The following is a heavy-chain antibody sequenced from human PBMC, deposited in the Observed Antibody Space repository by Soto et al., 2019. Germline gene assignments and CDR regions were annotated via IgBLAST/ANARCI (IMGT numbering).Heavy chain of an antibody. CDR3: ARDHGGDPYYYYGMDV. D-gene: IGHD2-21*01. V-gene: IGHV3-30-3*01. CDR2: ISYDGSNK. CDR1: GFTFSSYA. Sequence: QVQLVESGGGVVQPGRSLRLSCAASGFTFSSYAMHWVRQAPGKGLEWVAVISYDGSNKYYADSVKGRFTISRDNSKNTLYLQMNSLRAEDTAVYYCARDHGGDPYYYYGMDVWGQGTTVTVSS. J-gene: IGHJ6*02.